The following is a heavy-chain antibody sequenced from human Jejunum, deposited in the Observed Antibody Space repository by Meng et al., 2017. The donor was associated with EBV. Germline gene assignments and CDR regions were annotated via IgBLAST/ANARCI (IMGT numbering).Heavy chain of an antibody. Sequence: GEVGGAGGGLVPPGGSLGLSCAASGFTLSSHTMSWVRQAPGKGLEWVSAITGSGGSTYYTDSVKGRFTISRDNSKNTLYLQMNSLRAEDTAVYYCAKLARAWGQGTLVTVSS. CDR1: GFTLSSHT. CDR2: ITGSGGST. D-gene: IGHD3-3*02. J-gene: IGHJ5*02. V-gene: IGHV3-23*04. CDR3: AKLARA.